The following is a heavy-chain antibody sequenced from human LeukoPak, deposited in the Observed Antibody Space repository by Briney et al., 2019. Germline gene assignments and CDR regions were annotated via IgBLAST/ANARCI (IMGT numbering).Heavy chain of an antibody. Sequence: GGSLTLFCAASGLTFSSYAMSWVRQAPGKGLEWVSAISGSGGSTYYADSVKGRFTISRDNSKNTLYLQMNSLRAEDTAVYYCAKDRYFSSTSCYADNSYLNGDQGTLVTVSS. CDR1: GLTFSSYA. CDR2: ISGSGGST. CDR3: AKDRYFSSTSCYADNSYLN. D-gene: IGHD2-2*01. J-gene: IGHJ4*02. V-gene: IGHV3-23*01.